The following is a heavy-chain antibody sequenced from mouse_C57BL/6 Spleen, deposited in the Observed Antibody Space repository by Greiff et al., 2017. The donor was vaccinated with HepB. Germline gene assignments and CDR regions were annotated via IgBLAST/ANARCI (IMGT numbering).Heavy chain of an antibody. D-gene: IGHD1-1*01. V-gene: IGHV5-12*01. J-gene: IGHJ4*01. CDR3: ARRPYYYGSSDYAMDY. Sequence: VQLKQSGGGLVQPGGSLKLSCAASGFTFSDYYMYWVRQTPEKRLEWVAYISNGGGSTYYPDTVKGRFTISRDNAKNTLYLQMSRLKSEDTAMYYCARRPYYYGSSDYAMDYWGQGTSVTVSS. CDR2: ISNGGGST. CDR1: GFTFSDYY.